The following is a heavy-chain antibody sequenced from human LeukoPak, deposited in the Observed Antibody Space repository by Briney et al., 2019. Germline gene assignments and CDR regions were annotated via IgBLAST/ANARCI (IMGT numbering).Heavy chain of an antibody. V-gene: IGHV3-21*04. D-gene: IGHD2-2*02. J-gene: IGHJ4*02. Sequence: GSLRPSCVAPGFTFSGHSMNWVRQAPGEGLGWVSFLSSSSTSIAYADSVKGRFTISRDNDKNTLYLQMNSLRAEDTAVYYCAKDHEETYCSSTSCYTGPGDYWGQGTLVTVSS. CDR3: AKDHEETYCSSTSCYTGPGDY. CDR1: GFTFSGHS. CDR2: LSSSSTSI.